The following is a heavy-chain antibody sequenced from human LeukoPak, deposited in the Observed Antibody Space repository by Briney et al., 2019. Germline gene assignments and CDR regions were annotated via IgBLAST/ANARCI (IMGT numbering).Heavy chain of an antibody. CDR1: GYTFTSYE. CDR2: MNPNSGNT. CDR3: ARANRGYCSGGSCYYGY. V-gene: IGHV1-8*01. D-gene: IGHD2-15*01. Sequence: ASVKVSCKASGYTFTSYEINWVRQATGQGLEWMGWMNPNSGNTGYAQKFQGRVTMTRNTSISTAYMELSSLRSEDTAVYYCARANRGYCSGGSCYYGYWGQGTLVTVSS. J-gene: IGHJ4*02.